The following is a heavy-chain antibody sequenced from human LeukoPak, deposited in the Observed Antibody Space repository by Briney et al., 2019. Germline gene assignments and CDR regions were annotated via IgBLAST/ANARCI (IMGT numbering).Heavy chain of an antibody. D-gene: IGHD5-18*01. Sequence: GGSLRLSCAASGFTISDYYMSWIRQAPGKGLEWVSYISSGSTIYYADSVKGRFTISRDNAKNSLYLQMNSLRAEDTAVYYCARDYTAMPYYYYMDVWGKGTTVTVSS. CDR2: ISSGSTI. J-gene: IGHJ6*03. CDR3: ARDYTAMPYYYYMDV. V-gene: IGHV3-11*01. CDR1: GFTISDYY.